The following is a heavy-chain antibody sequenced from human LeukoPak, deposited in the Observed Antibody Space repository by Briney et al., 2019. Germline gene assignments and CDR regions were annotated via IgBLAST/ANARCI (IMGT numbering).Heavy chain of an antibody. CDR1: GGSISSYY. CDR2: IYYSGST. Sequence: SSETLSLTCTVSGGSISSYYWSWTRQPPGKGLEWIGYIYYSGSTNYNPSLKSRVTISVDTSKNQFSLKLSSVTAADTAVYYCARDLGGDEDYWGQGTLVTVSS. D-gene: IGHD2-21*02. J-gene: IGHJ4*02. V-gene: IGHV4-59*01. CDR3: ARDLGGDEDY.